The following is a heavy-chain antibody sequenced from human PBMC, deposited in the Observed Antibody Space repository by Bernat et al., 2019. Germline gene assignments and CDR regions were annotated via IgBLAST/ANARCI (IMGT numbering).Heavy chain of an antibody. V-gene: IGHV1-2*04. J-gene: IGHJ3*02. CDR3: ARGSNYDFWSGYSYDAFDI. Sequence: QVQLVQSGAEVKKPGASVKVSCKASGYTFTGYYMHWVRQAPGQGLEWMGWINPNSGGTNYAQKFQGWVTMTRDTSISTAYMELSRLRSDGTAVYYCARGSNYDFWSGYSYDAFDIWGQGTMVTVSS. D-gene: IGHD3-3*01. CDR2: INPNSGGT. CDR1: GYTFTGYY.